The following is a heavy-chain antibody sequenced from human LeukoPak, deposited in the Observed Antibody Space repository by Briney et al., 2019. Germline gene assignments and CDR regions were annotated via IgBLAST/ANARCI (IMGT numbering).Heavy chain of an antibody. J-gene: IGHJ4*02. CDR1: GGSLSSYY. V-gene: IGHV4-59*08. Sequence: PSDTLSLTCTLSGGSLSSYYWSWIRPPPGKGLEWIGYIYYSGSTNYNPFLKSRVTLSVDTSKNQFSLRLSSVTAADTAVYYCARLPLRSHFDYWGQGTLVTVSS. CDR3: ARLPLRSHFDY. CDR2: IYYSGST.